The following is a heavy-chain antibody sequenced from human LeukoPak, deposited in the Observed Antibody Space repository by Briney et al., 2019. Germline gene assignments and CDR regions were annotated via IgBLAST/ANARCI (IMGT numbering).Heavy chain of an antibody. CDR3: ARDYYDSSGFFDY. D-gene: IGHD3-22*01. CDR1: GYTFSNYA. V-gene: IGHV1-3*01. CDR2: ITAANGNT. J-gene: IGHJ4*02. Sequence: ASVKVSCKASGYTFSNYAMHWVRQAPGQRLEWMGWITAANGNTKYSQRFQGRVTITRDTSASTAYMELRSLRSDDTAVYYCARDYYDSSGFFDYWGQGTLVTVSS.